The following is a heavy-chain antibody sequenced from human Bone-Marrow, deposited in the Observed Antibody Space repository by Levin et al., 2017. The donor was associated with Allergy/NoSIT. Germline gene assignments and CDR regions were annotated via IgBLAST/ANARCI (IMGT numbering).Heavy chain of an antibody. Sequence: PGGSLRLSCAASGFTFSTYSMNWVRQAPGKGLEWVSSISSGSSYIYYADSVKGRFTISRDNAKNSLYLQMNSLRAEDTAVYYCARDGSLGYCSGGRCYSDYWGQGTLVTVSS. V-gene: IGHV3-21*01. CDR2: ISSGSSYI. CDR3: ARDGSLGYCSGGRCYSDY. CDR1: GFTFSTYS. J-gene: IGHJ4*02. D-gene: IGHD2-15*01.